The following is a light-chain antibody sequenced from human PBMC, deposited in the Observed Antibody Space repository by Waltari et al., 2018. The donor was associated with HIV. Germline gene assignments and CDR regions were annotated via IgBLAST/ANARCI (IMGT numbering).Light chain of an antibody. CDR3: LQHNSYPPF. CDR2: AAS. V-gene: IGKV1-17*01. J-gene: IGKJ4*01. Sequence: DIQMTQSPSSLSASVGDRVTITCRTSQDIRKDLVWYQQKPGKAPKRLIFAASRLHSGVPSRFSGSGSGTEFTLTISSLQPEDFATYYCLQHNSYPPFFGGGTKVEIK. CDR1: QDIRKD.